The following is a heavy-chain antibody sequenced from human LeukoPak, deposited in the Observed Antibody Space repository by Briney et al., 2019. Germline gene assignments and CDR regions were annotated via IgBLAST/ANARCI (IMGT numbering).Heavy chain of an antibody. CDR1: GFSLSTSGVG. J-gene: IGHJ4*02. D-gene: IGHD4/OR15-4a*01. V-gene: IGHV2-5*02. CDR3: AHRRLTFDY. CDR2: IYWDDDK. Sequence: SGPTLVKPTQSLTLTCTFSGFSLSTSGVGVGWSRQRPGNALERLALIYWDDDKRYSPSLKSRLTITKDTSKNQVVLTMTNMDPVDTATYYCAHRRLTFDYWGQGTLVTVSS.